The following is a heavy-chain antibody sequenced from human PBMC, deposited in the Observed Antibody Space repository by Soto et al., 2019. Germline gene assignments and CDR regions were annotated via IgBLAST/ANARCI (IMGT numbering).Heavy chain of an antibody. CDR3: ATGRTVGGLFDY. CDR1: DGSMSTYY. Sequence: PSETLSLTCTLSDGSMSTYYWNWIRQPPGKGLEWIGYIYYSGSTNYNPPLKSRVTISIDTSKNQFSLNMNSVTAADTAVYFCATGRTVGGLFDYWGQGTLVTVSP. D-gene: IGHD1-26*01. J-gene: IGHJ4*02. CDR2: IYYSGST. V-gene: IGHV4-59*01.